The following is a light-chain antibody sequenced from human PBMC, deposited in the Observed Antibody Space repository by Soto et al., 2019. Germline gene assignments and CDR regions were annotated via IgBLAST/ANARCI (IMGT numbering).Light chain of an antibody. J-gene: IGLJ3*02. CDR2: RSN. V-gene: IGLV1-47*01. CDR1: SSNIGSNY. Sequence: QLVLTQAPSASGTPGQRVTISCSGSSSNIGSNYVYWYQQLPGTAPKLLMYRSNQRPSGVPDRFSGSKSGTSASLAISGLRSEDEADYYCAAWDDSLSGWLFGGGTQLTVL. CDR3: AAWDDSLSGWL.